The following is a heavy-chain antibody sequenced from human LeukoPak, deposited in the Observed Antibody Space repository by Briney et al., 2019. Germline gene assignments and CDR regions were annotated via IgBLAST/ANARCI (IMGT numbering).Heavy chain of an antibody. CDR1: GGSFSGYY. Sequence: TSETLSLTCAVYGGSFSGYYWSWIRQPPGKGLEWIGEINHSGSTNYNPSLKSRVTISVDTSKNQFSLKLSSVTAADTAVYYCARGRGYGDYVLGYWGQGTLVTVSS. D-gene: IGHD4-17*01. J-gene: IGHJ4*02. CDR3: ARGRGYGDYVLGY. V-gene: IGHV4-34*01. CDR2: INHSGST.